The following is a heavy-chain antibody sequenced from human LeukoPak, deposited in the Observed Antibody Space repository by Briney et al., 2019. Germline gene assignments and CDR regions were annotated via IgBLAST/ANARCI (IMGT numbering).Heavy chain of an antibody. CDR1: GFTFSSYR. J-gene: IGHJ4*02. CDR3: AKEIVVLAAYFDY. V-gene: IGHV3-48*01. Sequence: PGGSLRLSCAASGFTFSSYRMNWVRQAPGKGLEWVSYISSSSSTIYYADSVKGRFTISRDNAKNSLYLQMNSLRADDTAVYYCAKEIVVLAAYFDYWGQGALVTVSS. D-gene: IGHD2-15*01. CDR2: ISSSSSTI.